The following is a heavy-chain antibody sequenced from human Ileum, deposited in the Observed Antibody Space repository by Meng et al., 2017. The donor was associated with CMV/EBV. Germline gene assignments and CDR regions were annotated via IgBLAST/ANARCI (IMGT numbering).Heavy chain of an antibody. CDR1: GGSISTYY. J-gene: IGHJ4*02. Sequence: QGLLPGSGPGLVTPSETLSLTCAVSGGSISTYYWTWVRQPAGKGLEWIGRINAGGSTNDNPSLKSRVTMSVDTSKNQFSLKVTSVTAADTAVYYCAREENTVNQFEYWGQGTLVTVSS. CDR2: INAGGST. CDR3: AREENTVNQFEY. V-gene: IGHV4-4*07. D-gene: IGHD4-17*01.